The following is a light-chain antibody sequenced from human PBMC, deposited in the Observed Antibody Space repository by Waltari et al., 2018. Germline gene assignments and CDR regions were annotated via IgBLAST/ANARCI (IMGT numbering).Light chain of an antibody. J-gene: IGLJ3*02. Sequence: QAGLTQPPSVSKELRQTATLTCTGNSDNVGDQGAAWLHQRPGLPPKLLSYRNNNWPSGISERISASRSGNTASLTITGLQPEDEGDYYCSAWDTSVNAWVFGGGTKLTVL. CDR2: RNN. CDR1: SDNVGDQG. V-gene: IGLV10-54*01. CDR3: SAWDTSVNAWV.